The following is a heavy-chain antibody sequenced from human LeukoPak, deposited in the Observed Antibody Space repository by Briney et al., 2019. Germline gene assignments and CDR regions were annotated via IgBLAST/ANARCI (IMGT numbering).Heavy chain of an antibody. CDR2: IYYSGST. V-gene: IGHV4-59*01. J-gene: IGHJ6*03. CDR3: ARDSCSGGSCYNYMDV. Sequence: SETLSLTCTVSGGSISIYYWSWIRQPPGKGLEWIGYIYYSGSTNYNPSLKSRVTISVDTSKNQFSLKLSSVTAADTAVYYCARDSCSGGSCYNYMDVWGKGTTVTVSS. D-gene: IGHD2-15*01. CDR1: GGSISIYY.